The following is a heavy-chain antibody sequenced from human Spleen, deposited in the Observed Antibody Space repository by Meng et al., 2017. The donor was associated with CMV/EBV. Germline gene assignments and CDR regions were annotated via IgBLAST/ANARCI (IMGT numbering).Heavy chain of an antibody. V-gene: IGHV4-34*01. J-gene: IGHJ5*02. Sequence: GGSFSGYYWSWIRPPPGKGLEWIGEINHSGSTNYNPSLKSRVTISVDTSKNQFSLKLSSVTAADTAVYYCARGGSGGSLGTHHSFDPWGQGTLVTVSS. CDR3: ARGGSGGSLGTHHSFDP. CDR1: GGSFSGYY. D-gene: IGHD1-26*01. CDR2: INHSGST.